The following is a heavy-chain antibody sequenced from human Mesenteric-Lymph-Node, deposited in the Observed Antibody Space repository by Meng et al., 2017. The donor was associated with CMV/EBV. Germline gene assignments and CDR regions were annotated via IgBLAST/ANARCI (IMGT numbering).Heavy chain of an antibody. CDR2: ISGSGGST. D-gene: IGHD2-2*01. V-gene: IGHV3-23*01. Sequence: GESLKISCVASGFTFSSNAMNWVRQAPGKGLEWVSVISGSGGSTYYADSVKGRFTISRDISKNTLYLQMNSLRAEDTAVYFCAKAGDCSSTSCPLDFWGQGTLVTVSS. CDR3: AKAGDCSSTSCPLDF. J-gene: IGHJ4*02. CDR1: GFTFSSNA.